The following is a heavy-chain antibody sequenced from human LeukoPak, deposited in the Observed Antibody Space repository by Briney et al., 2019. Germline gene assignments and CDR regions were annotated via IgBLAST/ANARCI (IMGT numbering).Heavy chain of an antibody. CDR2: INPNSGGT. D-gene: IGHD3-10*01. Sequence: ASVKVFCKASGYTFTGYYMHWVRQAPGQGLEWMGWINPNSGGTNYAQKFQGRVTMTRDTSISTAYMELSRLRSDDTAVYYCARPYYYGSGSPFDYWGQGTLVTVSS. CDR1: GYTFTGYY. V-gene: IGHV1-2*02. J-gene: IGHJ4*02. CDR3: ARPYYYGSGSPFDY.